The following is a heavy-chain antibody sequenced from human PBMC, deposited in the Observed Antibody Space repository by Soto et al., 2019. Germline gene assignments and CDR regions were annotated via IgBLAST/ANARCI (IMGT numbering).Heavy chain of an antibody. D-gene: IGHD6-19*01. CDR1: GFTFSSYA. CDR3: ARQWLDSSYFDY. Sequence: GGSLRLSCAASGFTFSSYAVHWVRQAPGKGLEYVSAISSNGGSTYYANSVKGRFTISRDNSKNTLYLQMGSLRAEDMAVYYCARQWLDSSYFDYWGQGTLVTVSS. V-gene: IGHV3-64*01. CDR2: ISSNGGST. J-gene: IGHJ4*02.